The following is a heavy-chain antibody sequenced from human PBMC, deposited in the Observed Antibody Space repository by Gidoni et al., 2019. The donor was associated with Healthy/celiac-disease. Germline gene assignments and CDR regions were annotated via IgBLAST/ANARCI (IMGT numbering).Heavy chain of an antibody. J-gene: IGHJ4*02. V-gene: IGHV4-34*01. CDR1: GGSFSGYY. Sequence: QVQLQQWGAGLLKPSETLSLTCAVYGGSFSGYYWSWIRQPPGKGLEWIGEINHSGSTNYNPSLKSRVTISVDTSKNQFSLKLSSVTAADTAVYYCARVWRRGLQLRIGYYFDYWGQGTLVTVSS. CDR3: ARVWRRGLQLRIGYYFDY. D-gene: IGHD5-12*01. CDR2: INHSGST.